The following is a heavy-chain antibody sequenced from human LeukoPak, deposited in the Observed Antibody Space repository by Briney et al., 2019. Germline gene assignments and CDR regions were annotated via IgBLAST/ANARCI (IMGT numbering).Heavy chain of an antibody. Sequence: GASVKVSCKASGYTFTGYYMHWVRQAPGQGLEWMGWINPNSGGTNYAQKFQGRVTMTRDTSISTAYMELSRLRSDDTAVYYCAIENHYDSSGYSKAFDYWGQGALVTVSS. J-gene: IGHJ4*02. D-gene: IGHD3-22*01. CDR1: GYTFTGYY. CDR3: AIENHYDSSGYSKAFDY. CDR2: INPNSGGT. V-gene: IGHV1-2*02.